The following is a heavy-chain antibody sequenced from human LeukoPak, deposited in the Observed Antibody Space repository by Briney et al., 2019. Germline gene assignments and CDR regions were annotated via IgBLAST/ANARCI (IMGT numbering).Heavy chain of an antibody. V-gene: IGHV1-69*05. CDR1: GGTYSSYA. CDR3: AIARRSTGTTNPHLQRSLYYMDV. J-gene: IGHJ6*03. Sequence: RASVKVSCKASGGTYSSYAISWVRQAPGQGLEWMGGIIPIFGTANYAQKFQGRVTITTDESTSTAYMELSSLRSEDTAVYYCAIARRSTGTTNPHLQRSLYYMDVWGKGTTVTVSS. CDR2: IIPIFGTA. D-gene: IGHD1-1*01.